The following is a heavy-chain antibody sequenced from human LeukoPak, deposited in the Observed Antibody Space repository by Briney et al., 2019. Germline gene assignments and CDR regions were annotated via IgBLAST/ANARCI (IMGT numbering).Heavy chain of an antibody. CDR3: AKDMPPSSGLDY. D-gene: IGHD3-22*01. Sequence: PGRSLRLSCAASGFTFDDYAMHWVRQAPGKGLEWVSLISGDGGSTYYADSVKGRFTISRDNSKNSLYLQMNSLRTEDTALYYCAKDMPPSSGLDYWGQGTLVTVSS. J-gene: IGHJ4*02. V-gene: IGHV3-43*02. CDR2: ISGDGGST. CDR1: GFTFDDYA.